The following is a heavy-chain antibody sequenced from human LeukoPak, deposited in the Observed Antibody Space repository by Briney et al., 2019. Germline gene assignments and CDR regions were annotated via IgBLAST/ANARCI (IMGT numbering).Heavy chain of an antibody. J-gene: IGHJ4*02. D-gene: IGHD6-13*01. CDR2: IRGTDGRT. Sequence: PGGSLRLSCAASGLTGSHNYVSRVRQAAGKGLEWVSSIRGTDGRTFYADSVRGRFTISRDNSKTTLFLQMNSLRAEDTAIYYCAKEIAAADTRVWGQGTLVTVSS. CDR1: GLTGSHNY. CDR3: AKEIAAADTRV. V-gene: IGHV3-23*01.